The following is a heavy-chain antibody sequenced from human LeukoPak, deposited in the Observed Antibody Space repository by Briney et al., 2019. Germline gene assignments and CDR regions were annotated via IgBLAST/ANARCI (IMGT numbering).Heavy chain of an antibody. CDR1: GGSISTYY. Sequence: SETLSLTCTVSGGSISTYYWSWIRQPPGKGLEWIGYIYYSGSTNYNPSLKSRVTISVDMSKNQFSLKLSSVTAADTAVYYCARESVYSGRYYAFDIWGQGTLVTVSS. J-gene: IGHJ3*02. CDR2: IYYSGST. D-gene: IGHD1-26*01. CDR3: ARESVYSGRYYAFDI. V-gene: IGHV4-59*01.